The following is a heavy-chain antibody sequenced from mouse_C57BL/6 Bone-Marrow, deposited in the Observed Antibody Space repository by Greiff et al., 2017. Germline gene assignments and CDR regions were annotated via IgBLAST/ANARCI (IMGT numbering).Heavy chain of an antibody. V-gene: IGHV1-59*01. D-gene: IGHD6-2*01. CDR3: ASLWY. J-gene: IGHJ2*01. CDR2: IDPSDSYT. CDR1: GYTFTSYW. Sequence: QVQLQQPGAEPVRPGTSVKLSCKASGYTFTSYWMPWVKQRPGQGLEWIGVIDPSDSYTNYNQKFKGKATLTVDTSSSPAYLQLSSLTSEDSAVYYCASLWYWGQGTTLTVSS.